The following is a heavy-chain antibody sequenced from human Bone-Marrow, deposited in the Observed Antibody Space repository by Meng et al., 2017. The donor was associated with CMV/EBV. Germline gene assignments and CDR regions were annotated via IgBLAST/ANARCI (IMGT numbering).Heavy chain of an antibody. J-gene: IGHJ6*02. D-gene: IGHD3-10*01. CDR1: GFTVSSNY. Sequence: ESLKISCAASGFTVSSNYMSWVRQAPGKGLEWVSVIYSGGSTYYADSVKGRFTISRDNSKNTLYLQMNSLRAEDTAVYYCAREKYYYGSGSYYNSFLYYYGMDVWGQGTTVTVSS. V-gene: IGHV3-66*02. CDR2: IYSGGST. CDR3: AREKYYYGSGSYYNSFLYYYGMDV.